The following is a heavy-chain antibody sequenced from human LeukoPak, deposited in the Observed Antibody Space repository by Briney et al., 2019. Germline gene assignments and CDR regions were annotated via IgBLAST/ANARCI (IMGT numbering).Heavy chain of an antibody. Sequence: GGSLRLSCAASGFTLSIYEMHWVRQAPGKGLEWVSYISSSGSTIYYADSLKGRFPIFRENDTNYLYLQMNSLRADETAVYYCARSQYCGGGCYLRQFDYWGQGTLVTVSS. J-gene: IGHJ4*02. V-gene: IGHV3-48*03. CDR2: ISSSGSTI. CDR1: GFTLSIYE. D-gene: IGHD2-21*02. CDR3: ARSQYCGGGCYLRQFDY.